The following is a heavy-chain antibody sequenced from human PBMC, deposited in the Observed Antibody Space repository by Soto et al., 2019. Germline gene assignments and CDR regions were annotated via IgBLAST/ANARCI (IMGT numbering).Heavy chain of an antibody. CDR3: ARDSGAKLSSS. J-gene: IGHJ4*02. D-gene: IGHD6-13*01. V-gene: IGHV1-69*01. CDR1: GGTFSSYR. CDR2: IVPIYRTA. Sequence: QVQLVQSGAEMRRPGSSVQVSCKASGGTFSSYRINWVRQAPGQGLEWVGGIVPIYRTADYAQKFQGRVTITADESARTAYMGLRGLKSQDTAVYYCARDSGAKLSSSWGQGTLVTVSS.